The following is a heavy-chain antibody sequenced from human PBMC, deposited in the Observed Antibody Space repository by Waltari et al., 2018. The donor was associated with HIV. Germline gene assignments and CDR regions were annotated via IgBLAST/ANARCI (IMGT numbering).Heavy chain of an antibody. J-gene: IGHJ6*02. CDR3: ARDPSAVAPGLYYYGLSL. D-gene: IGHD5-12*01. CDR1: GGSISSYY. Sequence: QVQLQESGPGLVMPSETLSLTCFVSGGSISSYYWDWIRQPPGEGLEWIGHIDYRGLTNDNPSLRSRVSISIDTSKNQFSLKLSSVTAADTAVYYCARDPSAVAPGLYYYGLSLWGPGTTVTVSS. CDR2: IDYRGLT. V-gene: IGHV4-59*01.